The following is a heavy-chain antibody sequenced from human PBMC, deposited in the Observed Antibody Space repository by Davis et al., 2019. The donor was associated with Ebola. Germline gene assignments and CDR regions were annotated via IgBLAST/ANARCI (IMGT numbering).Heavy chain of an antibody. J-gene: IGHJ4*02. CDR3: ARRVGARSGFDS. CDR1: GYTFISYD. CDR2: MNPNSGNT. V-gene: IGHV1-8*01. D-gene: IGHD1-26*01. Sequence: AASVKVSCKASGYTFISYDINWVRQATGQGLEWMGWMNPNSGNTGYAQKFQGRITMTRNISISTAYMELSSLRSDDTAVYYCARRVGARSGFDSWGQGSLVTVSS.